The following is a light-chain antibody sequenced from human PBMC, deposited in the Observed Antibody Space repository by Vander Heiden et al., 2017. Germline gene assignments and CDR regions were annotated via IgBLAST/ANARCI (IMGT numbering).Light chain of an antibody. J-gene: IGKJ3*01. CDR3: QQTYSGGFT. CDR1: QRISNY. Sequence: DIQMTQSPSSLSASDGDRVTITCRASQRISNYLNWYQQRQGKAPQLLIYVVSNLQSGVPSRFSGSGSGTDFTLTISSLQPEDFATYYCQQTYSGGFTFGPGTKVDVK. CDR2: VVS. V-gene: IGKV1-39*01.